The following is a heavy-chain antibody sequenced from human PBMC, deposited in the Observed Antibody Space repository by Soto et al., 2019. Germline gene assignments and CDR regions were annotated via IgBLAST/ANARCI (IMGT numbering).Heavy chain of an antibody. D-gene: IGHD6-6*01. J-gene: IGHJ6*03. V-gene: IGHV3-66*01. CDR1: AFTISSNY. CDR2: IYSGGNT. CDR3: ARAPFAARENYYMDV. Sequence: EVQLVESGGGLVQPGGSLRLSCAASAFTISSNYMSWVRQAPGKGLEWVSVIYSGGNTYYADSVKDRFTISRDNSKNTVFLQMNSLRAADTAVYYCARAPFAARENYYMDVWGKGTTVTVSS.